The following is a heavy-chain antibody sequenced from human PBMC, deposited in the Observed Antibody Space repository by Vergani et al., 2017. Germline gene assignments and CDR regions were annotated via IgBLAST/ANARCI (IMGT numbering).Heavy chain of an antibody. CDR3: ARHSYYYGSGSYSYYFDY. CDR2: IYYSGST. Sequence: QLQLQESGPGLVKPSETLSLTCTVSGGSISSSSYYWGWIRQPPGKGLEWIGSIYYSGSTYYNPSLKSRVTISVDTSKNQFSRKLSSVTAADTAVYYCARHSYYYGSGSYSYYFDYWGQGTLVTVSS. D-gene: IGHD3-10*01. J-gene: IGHJ4*02. V-gene: IGHV4-39*01. CDR1: GGSISSSSYY.